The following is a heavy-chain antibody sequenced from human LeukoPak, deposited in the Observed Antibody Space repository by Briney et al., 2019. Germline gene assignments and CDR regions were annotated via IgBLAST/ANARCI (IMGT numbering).Heavy chain of an antibody. J-gene: IGHJ4*02. V-gene: IGHV4-59*01. CDR2: IYDRGST. Sequence: SETLSLTCTVSGGSISSYYWSWIRQPPGKGLEWIGNIYDRGSTKYNPSLKSRVTISVDTSKNQFSLRLSSVTAADTAVYYCARGRTFDKWGQGTLVTVSS. CDR1: GGSISSYY. CDR3: ARGRTFDK.